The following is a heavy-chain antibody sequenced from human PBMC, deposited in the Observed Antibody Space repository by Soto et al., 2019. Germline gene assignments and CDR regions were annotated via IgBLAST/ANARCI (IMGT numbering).Heavy chain of an antibody. V-gene: IGHV4-59*12. J-gene: IGHJ3*02. Sequence: PSETLSLTCTVSGGSISSYYWSWIRQPPGKGLEWIGYNDYAVSVKSRITINPDTSKNQFSLQLNSVTPEDTAVYYCARDNPGVYGGSGSCLDAFDIWGQGTMVTVSS. D-gene: IGHD1-26*01. CDR2: NDYAV. CDR1: GGSISSYY. CDR3: ARDNPGVYGGSGSCLDAFDI.